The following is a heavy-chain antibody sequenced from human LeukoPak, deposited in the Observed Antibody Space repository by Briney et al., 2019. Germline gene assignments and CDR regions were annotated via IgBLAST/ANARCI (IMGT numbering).Heavy chain of an antibody. V-gene: IGHV1-18*01. CDR3: ARDRGTYYDFWSGYHY. J-gene: IGHJ4*02. Sequence: ASVKVSCKASGYTFTSYGISWVRQAPGQGLEWMGWISAYNGNTNYAQKLQGRVTMTTETSTSTAYMELRSLRSDDTAVYYCARDRGTYYDFWSGYHYWGQGTLVTVSS. CDR1: GYTFTSYG. D-gene: IGHD3-3*01. CDR2: ISAYNGNT.